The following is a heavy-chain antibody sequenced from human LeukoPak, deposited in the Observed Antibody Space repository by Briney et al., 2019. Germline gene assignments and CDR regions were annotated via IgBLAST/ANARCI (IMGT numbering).Heavy chain of an antibody. CDR3: ARDSPHYDFWSGYWGSQSRYFDL. CDR2: ISYDGSNK. CDR1: GFTFSSYA. Sequence: GGSLRLSCAASGFTFSSYAMHWVRQAPGKGLEWVAVISYDGSNKYYADSVKGRFTISRDNSKNTLYLQMNSLRAEDTAVYYCARDSPHYDFWSGYWGSQSRYFDLWGRGTLVTVSS. D-gene: IGHD3-3*01. V-gene: IGHV3-30*04. J-gene: IGHJ2*01.